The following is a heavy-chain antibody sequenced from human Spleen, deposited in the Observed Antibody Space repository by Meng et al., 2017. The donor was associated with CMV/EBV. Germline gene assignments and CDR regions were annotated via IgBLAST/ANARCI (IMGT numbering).Heavy chain of an antibody. V-gene: IGHV3-23*01. CDR2: ISGRGEST. Sequence: GGSLRLSCAASGFTFSHHAMSWVRQAPGKGLEWVSAISGRGESTYYADSVKGRFTISRDNSKRMLYLQMDSLRAEDTAVYYCAKHLDLAISQVVPHWGQGTLVTVSS. D-gene: IGHD3-22*01. CDR1: GFTFSHHA. CDR3: AKHLDLAISQVVPH. J-gene: IGHJ4*02.